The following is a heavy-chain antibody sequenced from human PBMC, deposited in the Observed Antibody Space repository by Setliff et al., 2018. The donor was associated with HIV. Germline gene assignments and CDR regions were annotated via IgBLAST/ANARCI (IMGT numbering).Heavy chain of an antibody. V-gene: IGHV1-69*05. J-gene: IGHJ1*01. Sequence: VASVKVSCKASGGTFSSYAISWVRQAPGQGLEWMGGIIPIFGTANYAQKFQGRVTITTDESTSTAYMELSSLRSEDTAVYYCARDQTTVAGTVYFQHWGQGTLVTVSS. D-gene: IGHD6-19*01. CDR1: GGTFSSYA. CDR2: IIPIFGTA. CDR3: ARDQTTVAGTVYFQH.